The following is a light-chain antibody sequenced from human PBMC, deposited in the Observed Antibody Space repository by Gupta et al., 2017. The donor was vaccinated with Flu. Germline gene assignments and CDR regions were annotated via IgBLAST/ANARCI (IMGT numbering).Light chain of an antibody. Sequence: SVLTPPPSVSGAPGQRVTISCTVSSSKIGADFDVPWYQQLPGAAPKLLIYGNANRPSGVPDRFSGSKSGTSASLAITGLQAEDEADYYCQSFDSSLSGSVFGGGTKLTVL. J-gene: IGLJ3*02. CDR1: SSKIGADFD. V-gene: IGLV1-40*01. CDR3: QSFDSSLSGSV. CDR2: GNA.